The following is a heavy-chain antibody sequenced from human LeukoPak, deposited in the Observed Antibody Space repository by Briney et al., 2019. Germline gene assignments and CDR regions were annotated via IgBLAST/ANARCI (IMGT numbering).Heavy chain of an antibody. CDR1: GFTVSGNH. CDR2: IYSGGTT. Sequence: GGSLRLSCAASGFTVSGNHMSWDRQAPGKGLNWVSIIYSGGTTYYADSVKGRFTISRDNSKNTLYLQMNSLRAEDTAVYYCARDADYGGSPDAFDIWGRGTIVTVSS. CDR3: ARDADYGGSPDAFDI. D-gene: IGHD4-23*01. J-gene: IGHJ3*02. V-gene: IGHV3-53*01.